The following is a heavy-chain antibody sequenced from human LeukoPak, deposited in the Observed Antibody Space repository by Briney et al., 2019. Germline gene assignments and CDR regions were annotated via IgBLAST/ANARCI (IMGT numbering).Heavy chain of an antibody. CDR3: ASSRVKPYYFDY. J-gene: IGHJ4*02. CDR2: IYSGGST. Sequence: TGGSLRLSCAASGFTVSSNYMSWVRQAPGKGLEWVSVIYSGGSTYYADSVKGRFTISRDNSKNTLYLQMNSLRAEDTAVYYCASSRVKPYYFDYWGQGTLVTVSS. V-gene: IGHV3-66*01. D-gene: IGHD6-13*01. CDR1: GFTVSSNY.